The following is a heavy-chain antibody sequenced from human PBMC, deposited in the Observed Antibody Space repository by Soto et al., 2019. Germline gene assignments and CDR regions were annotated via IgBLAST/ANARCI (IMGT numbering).Heavy chain of an antibody. CDR1: GYTFTNYY. Sequence: QVHLVQSGAEVKKPGASVKVSCEASGYTFTNYYMHWVRQAPGQGLEWMGIINPNGGSTSYTQKFQGRVTVTRDTSTSTVYMELSSLRSEDTAVYYCARDSGDYYDNSGSPYNAFDIWGQGTMVTVSS. V-gene: IGHV1-46*03. CDR3: ARDSGDYYDNSGSPYNAFDI. D-gene: IGHD3-22*01. CDR2: INPNGGST. J-gene: IGHJ3*02.